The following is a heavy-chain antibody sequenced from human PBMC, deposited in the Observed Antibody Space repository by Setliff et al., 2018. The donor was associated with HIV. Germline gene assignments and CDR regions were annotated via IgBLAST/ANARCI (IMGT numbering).Heavy chain of an antibody. CDR3: ARSFSGRYFWSGYYTGPDPKGENAFDI. CDR1: GGSISNSNYF. V-gene: IGHV4-39*02. Sequence: KPSETLSLTCTVPGGSISNSNYFWGWIRQPPGKGLEWIGRIYSSGSTYYQPSLQGRVSMSIDSSKNHFSLSLRYVTAADTAVYYCARSFSGRYFWSGYYTGPDPKGENAFDIWGQGTMVTVSS. J-gene: IGHJ3*02. CDR2: IYSSGST. D-gene: IGHD3-3*01.